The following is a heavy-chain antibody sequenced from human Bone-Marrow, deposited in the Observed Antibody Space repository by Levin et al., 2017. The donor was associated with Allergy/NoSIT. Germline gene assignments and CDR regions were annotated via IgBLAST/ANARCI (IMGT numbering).Heavy chain of an antibody. Sequence: PGGSLRLSCTVSGGSISSYYWSWIRQPAGKGLEWIGRIYTSGSTNYNPSLKSRVTMSVDTSKNQFSLKLSSVTAADTAVYYCARGKFARFYPQDNWFDPWGQGTLVTVSS. CDR3: ARGKFARFYPQDNWFDP. CDR2: IYTSGST. D-gene: IGHD3-3*01. V-gene: IGHV4-4*07. CDR1: GGSISSYY. J-gene: IGHJ5*02.